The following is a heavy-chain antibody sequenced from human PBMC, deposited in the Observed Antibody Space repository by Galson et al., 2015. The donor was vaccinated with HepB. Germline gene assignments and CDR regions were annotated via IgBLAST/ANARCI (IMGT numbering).Heavy chain of an antibody. D-gene: IGHD6-19*01. V-gene: IGHV1-3*01. CDR1: GYTFTSYA. CDR3: ARVLVRSGWYDLGY. CDR2: INAGNGNT. J-gene: IGHJ4*02. Sequence: SVKVSCKASGYTFTSYAMHWVRQAPGQRLEWMGWINAGNGNTKYSQKFQGRVTITRDTSASTAYMELSSLRSEDTAVYYCARVLVRSGWYDLGYWGQGTLVTVSS.